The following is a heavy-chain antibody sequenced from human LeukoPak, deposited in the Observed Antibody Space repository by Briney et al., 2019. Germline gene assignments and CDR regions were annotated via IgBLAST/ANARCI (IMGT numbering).Heavy chain of an antibody. V-gene: IGHV1-69*13. CDR3: ARTRGYSYGYFDY. D-gene: IGHD5-18*01. Sequence: ASVKVSCKASGGTFSSYAISWVRQAPGQGLEWMGGIIPIFGTANYAQKFQGRVTITADESMSTAYMELSSLRSEDTAVYYCARTRGYSYGYFDYWGQGTLVTVSS. J-gene: IGHJ4*02. CDR2: IIPIFGTA. CDR1: GGTFSSYA.